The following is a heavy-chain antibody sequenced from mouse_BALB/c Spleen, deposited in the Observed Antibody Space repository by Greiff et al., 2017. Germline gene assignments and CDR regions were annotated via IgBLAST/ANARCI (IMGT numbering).Heavy chain of an antibody. D-gene: IGHD2-2*01. J-gene: IGHJ3*01. CDR2: IWSGGST. CDR1: GFSLTSYG. V-gene: IGHV2-2*02. Sequence: VKLMESGPGLVQPSQSLSITCTVSGFSLTSYGVHWVRQSPGKGLEWLGVIWSGGSTDYNAAFISRLSISKDNSKSQVFFKMNSLQANDTAIYYCARGDGYDGVAYWGQGTLVTVSA. CDR3: ARGDGYDGVAY.